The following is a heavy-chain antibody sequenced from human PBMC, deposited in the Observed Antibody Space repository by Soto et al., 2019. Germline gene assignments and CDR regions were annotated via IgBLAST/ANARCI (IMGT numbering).Heavy chain of an antibody. CDR2: ISAYNGNT. CDR1: GYTFTSYG. V-gene: IGHV1-18*01. CDR3: ARQGFWSGYDQAVGWFDP. D-gene: IGHD3-3*01. Sequence: ASVKVSCKASGYTFTSYGISWVRQAPGQRLEWMGWISAYNGNTNYAQKLQGRVTMTTDTSTSTAYMELRSLRSDDTAVYYCARQGFWSGYDQAVGWFDPWGQGTLVTVSS. J-gene: IGHJ5*02.